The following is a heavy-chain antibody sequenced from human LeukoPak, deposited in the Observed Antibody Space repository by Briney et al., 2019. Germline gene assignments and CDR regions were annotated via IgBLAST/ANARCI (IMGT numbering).Heavy chain of an antibody. CDR1: GGSISSSSYY. CDR2: IYYSGST. D-gene: IGHD5-18*01. J-gene: IGHJ6*03. CDR3: ARHRLDTAMGDYYYYYMDV. Sequence: KPSETLSLTCTVSGGSISSSSYYWGWIRQPPGKGLEWIGSIYYSGSTYYNPSLKSRVTISVDTSKNQFSLKLSSVTAADTAVYYCARHRLDTAMGDYYYYYMDVWGKGTTVTVSS. V-gene: IGHV4-39*01.